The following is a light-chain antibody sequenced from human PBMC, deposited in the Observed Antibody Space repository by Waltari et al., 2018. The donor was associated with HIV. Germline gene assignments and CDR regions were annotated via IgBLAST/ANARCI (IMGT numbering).Light chain of an antibody. V-gene: IGLV2-23*02. Sequence: QSVLTDPASVSGSHGQSISISCTGSSRVIGSARLVSWYKKHPGKAPKVMIYEVTQRPSGVSSRFSGSKSGNTASLTISGLQAEDEADYYCCSYAGSRIHVVFGGGTKLTVL. CDR2: EVT. J-gene: IGLJ2*01. CDR3: CSYAGSRIHVV. CDR1: SRVIGSARL.